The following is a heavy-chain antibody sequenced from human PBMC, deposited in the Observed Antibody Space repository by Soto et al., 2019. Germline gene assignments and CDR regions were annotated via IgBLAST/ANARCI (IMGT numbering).Heavy chain of an antibody. D-gene: IGHD1-1*01. Sequence: ASVKVSCKASGGTFSSYDINWVRQAAGQGLEWMGWMNPNNGNAGYAQKFQGRVTMTRNTSISTAYMELSSLRFDDTAVYFCARIQERSGPNYFDSWGQGSLVTVSS. V-gene: IGHV1-8*02. CDR1: GGTFSSYD. CDR2: MNPNNGNA. CDR3: ARIQERSGPNYFDS. J-gene: IGHJ4*02.